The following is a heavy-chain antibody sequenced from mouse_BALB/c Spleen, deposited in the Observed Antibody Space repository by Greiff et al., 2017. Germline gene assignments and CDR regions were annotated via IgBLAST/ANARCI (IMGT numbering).Heavy chain of an antibody. CDR3: AREDGLYAMDY. CDR2: ISSGGST. J-gene: IGHJ4*01. D-gene: IGHD2-3*01. Sequence: EVQLVESGGGLVKPGGSLKLSCAASGFTFSSYAMSWVRQTPEKRLEWVASISSGGSTYYPDSVKGRFTISRDNARNILYLQMSSLRSEDTAMYYCAREDGLYAMDYWGQGTSVTVSS. V-gene: IGHV5-6-5*01. CDR1: GFTFSSYA.